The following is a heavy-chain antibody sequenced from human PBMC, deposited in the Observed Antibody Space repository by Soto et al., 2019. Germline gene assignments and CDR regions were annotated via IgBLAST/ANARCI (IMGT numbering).Heavy chain of an antibody. CDR2: ISSSGSTI. Sequence: EVQLVESGGGLVQPGGSLRLSCAASGFTFSSYEMNWVRQAPGKGLEWVSYISSSGSTIYYADSVKGRFTISRDNAKNSLYLQMNSLRAEDTAVYYCARDHNWQLVHHYGMDVWGQGTTVTVSS. CDR1: GFTFSSYE. V-gene: IGHV3-48*03. D-gene: IGHD6-6*01. CDR3: ARDHNWQLVHHYGMDV. J-gene: IGHJ6*02.